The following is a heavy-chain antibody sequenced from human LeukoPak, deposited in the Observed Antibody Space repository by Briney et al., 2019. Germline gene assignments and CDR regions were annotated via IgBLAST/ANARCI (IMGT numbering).Heavy chain of an antibody. Sequence: SETLSLTCTVSGGSINNYYWSWIRQPPGKGLEWIGYIYYSGSTNYNPSLKSRVTISIDTSKNQFSLKLSSVTAADPAVYYCARAGFALAPHRGTPFDYWGQGTLVTVSS. CDR1: GGSINNYY. CDR3: ARAGFALAPHRGTPFDY. J-gene: IGHJ4*02. V-gene: IGHV4-59*01. D-gene: IGHD6-6*01. CDR2: IYYSGST.